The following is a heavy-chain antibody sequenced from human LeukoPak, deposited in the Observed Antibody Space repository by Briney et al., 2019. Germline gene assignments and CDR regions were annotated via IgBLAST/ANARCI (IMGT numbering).Heavy chain of an antibody. V-gene: IGHV4-59*01. Sequence: SETLSLTCTVSGGSISSYYWSWIRQPPGKGLEWIGYIYYSGSTSYNPSLKSRVTISVDTSKNQFSLKLSSVTAADTAVYYCARSAYDHDAFDIWGQGTMVTVSS. CDR2: IYYSGST. CDR3: ARSAYDHDAFDI. D-gene: IGHD3-22*01. J-gene: IGHJ3*02. CDR1: GGSISSYY.